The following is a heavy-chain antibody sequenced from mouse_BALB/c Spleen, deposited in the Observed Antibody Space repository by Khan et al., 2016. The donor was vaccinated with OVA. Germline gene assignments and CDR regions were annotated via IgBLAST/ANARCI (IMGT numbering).Heavy chain of an antibody. CDR1: GYTFINYW. J-gene: IGHJ2*01. CDR2: INPSTGYT. CDR3: ARRGLRWDFDY. Sequence: QIQLVQSGAELAKLGASVKMSCKASGYTFINYWILWVKQRPGQGLEWIGYINPSTGYTEYNQNFKDKATLTADKSSSTAYMQLSSLTSEDSAVYYCARRGLRWDFDYWGQGTTLTVSS. V-gene: IGHV1-7*01. D-gene: IGHD1-1*01.